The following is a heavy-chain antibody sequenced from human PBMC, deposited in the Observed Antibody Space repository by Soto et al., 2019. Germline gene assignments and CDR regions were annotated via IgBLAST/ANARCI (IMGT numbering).Heavy chain of an antibody. CDR2: ISSSGGST. V-gene: IGHV3-23*01. CDR1: GFTFSSYA. D-gene: IGHD1-26*01. Sequence: EVQLLESGGGLVQPGGSLRLSCAASGFTFSSYAMSWVRQAPGKGLEWVSTISSSGGSTYYADCVKGRFTISRDNSKNTLYLQMNSLRAEATAVYYCAKERWERYGMDVWGQGTTVSVSS. J-gene: IGHJ6*02. CDR3: AKERWERYGMDV.